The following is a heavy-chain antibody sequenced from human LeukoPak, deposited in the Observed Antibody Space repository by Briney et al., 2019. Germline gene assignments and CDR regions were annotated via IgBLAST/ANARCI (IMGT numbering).Heavy chain of an antibody. CDR1: GGSVSGYY. V-gene: IGHV4-59*02. CDR2: IYYSGST. D-gene: IGHD6-19*01. J-gene: IGHJ4*02. Sequence: SETLSLTCTVSGGSVSGYYWSWVRQPPGKGLEWIGYIYYSGSTNYNPSLKSRVTISIDTSKNQFSLKLSSVTPADTAVYYCARAPGYSSGWWDYWGQGTLVTVSS. CDR3: ARAPGYSSGWWDY.